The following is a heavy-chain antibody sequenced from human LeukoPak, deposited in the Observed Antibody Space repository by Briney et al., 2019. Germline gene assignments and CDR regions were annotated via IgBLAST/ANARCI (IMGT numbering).Heavy chain of an antibody. D-gene: IGHD3-10*01. Sequence: GASLKVSCKISGYTLSEFSMHWVRQAPGKGLEWIGGFDGRDPETTYAQKLLGRVTMTEDTYTNTAYMELSSLTSEDTATYFCAAYYGTGAPSYWGQGTLVTVSS. CDR3: AAYYGTGAPSY. V-gene: IGHV1-24*01. CDR1: GYTLSEFS. CDR2: FDGRDPET. J-gene: IGHJ4*02.